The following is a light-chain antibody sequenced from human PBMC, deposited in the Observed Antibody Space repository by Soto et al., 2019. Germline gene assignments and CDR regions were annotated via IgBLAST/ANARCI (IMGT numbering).Light chain of an antibody. CDR2: RAS. CDR1: QIIYSN. Sequence: IVMTQSPATLSVSPGERATLSCRAGQIIYSNVAWYQQRPGQAPRLLIYRASTRATGVPARFSGSGSGTDFTLTITSLQSEDFAVYYCQHYNNWPAWTFGQGTKVDIK. CDR3: QHYNNWPAWT. V-gene: IGKV3-15*01. J-gene: IGKJ1*01.